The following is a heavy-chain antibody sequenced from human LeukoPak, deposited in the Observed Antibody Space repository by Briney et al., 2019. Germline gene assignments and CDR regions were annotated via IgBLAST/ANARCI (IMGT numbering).Heavy chain of an antibody. V-gene: IGHV4-59*01. CDR3: ARIEYSSGWYYFDY. D-gene: IGHD6-19*01. CDR2: IYHSGST. Sequence: SETLSLTCTVSGGSISSYYWSWVRQPPGKGLEWIGEIYHSGSTNYNPSLKSRVTISVDTSKNQFSLKLSSVAAADTAVYYCARIEYSSGWYYFDYWGQGTLVTVSS. J-gene: IGHJ4*02. CDR1: GGSISSYY.